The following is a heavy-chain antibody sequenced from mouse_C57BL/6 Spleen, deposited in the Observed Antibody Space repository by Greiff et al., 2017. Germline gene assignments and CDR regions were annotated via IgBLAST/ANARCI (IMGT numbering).Heavy chain of an antibody. CDR3: ARSPSYYYGSSYGYFDV. CDR1: GFTFTDYY. Sequence: DVMLVESGGGLVQPGGSLSLSCAASGFTFTDYYMSWVRQPPGKALEWLGFIRNKANGYTTEYSASVKGRFTISRDNSQSILYLQMNALRAEDSATYYCARSPSYYYGSSYGYFDVWGTGTTVTVSS. CDR2: IRNKANGYTT. D-gene: IGHD1-1*01. V-gene: IGHV7-3*01. J-gene: IGHJ1*03.